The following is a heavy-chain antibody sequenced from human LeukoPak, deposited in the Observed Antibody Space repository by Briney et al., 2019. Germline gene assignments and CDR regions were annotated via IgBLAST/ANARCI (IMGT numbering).Heavy chain of an antibody. CDR1: GFTFSSSA. V-gene: IGHV3-23*01. Sequence: GGSLRLSCAASGFTFSSSAMSWVRQAPGKGLEWVAAISDTGRLSYYADSVKGRFTISRDNSKNTLYLQMNSLRAEDTAVYYCAKGPYYDSHWFDPWGQGTLVTVSS. D-gene: IGHD3-22*01. J-gene: IGHJ5*02. CDR3: AKGPYYDSHWFDP. CDR2: ISDTGRLS.